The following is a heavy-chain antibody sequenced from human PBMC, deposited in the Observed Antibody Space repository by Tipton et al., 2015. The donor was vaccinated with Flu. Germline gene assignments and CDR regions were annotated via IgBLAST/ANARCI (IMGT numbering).Heavy chain of an antibody. CDR3: ARHTGDSVRGVIDY. V-gene: IGHV4-38-2*01. CDR1: GYSISSGYS. CDR2: IYPGGST. Sequence: TLSLTCAVSGYSISSGYSWDWIRQPPGKGLEWIGSIYPGGSTYYNPSLKSRVTMSVDTSKNQFSLSLSSVTAADTAVYYCARHTGDSVRGVIDYWGQGTLVTVSS. J-gene: IGHJ4*02. D-gene: IGHD3-10*02.